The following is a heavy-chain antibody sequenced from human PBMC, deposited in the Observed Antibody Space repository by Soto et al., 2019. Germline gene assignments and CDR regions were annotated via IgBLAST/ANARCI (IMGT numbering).Heavy chain of an antibody. D-gene: IGHD6-19*01. Sequence: PGGSLRLSCAASGFTFSSYGMHWVRQAPGKGLEWVAVIWYDGSNKYYADSVKGRFTISRDNSKNTLYLQMNSLRAEDTAVYYCARGSIAVAGTYYDAFDIWGQGTMVTVSS. V-gene: IGHV3-33*01. CDR3: ARGSIAVAGTYYDAFDI. CDR2: IWYDGSNK. CDR1: GFTFSSYG. J-gene: IGHJ3*02.